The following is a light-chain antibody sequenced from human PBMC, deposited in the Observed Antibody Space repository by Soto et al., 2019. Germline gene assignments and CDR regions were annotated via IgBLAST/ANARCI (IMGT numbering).Light chain of an antibody. CDR2: AAS. V-gene: IGKV1-9*01. J-gene: IGKJ4*01. Sequence: DIQLPQSPSFLSASVGDRVTITCRASQGISSCLAWYQQKPGKAPKLLIYAASTLQSGVPSRFSGSGSGTEFTLTLSSLQPEDFATYYCQQLNSYPFLTFGGGTKVEIK. CDR3: QQLNSYPFLT. CDR1: QGISSC.